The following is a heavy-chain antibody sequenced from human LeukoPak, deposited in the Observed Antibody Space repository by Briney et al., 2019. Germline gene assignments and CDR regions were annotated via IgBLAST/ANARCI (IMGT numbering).Heavy chain of an antibody. D-gene: IGHD5-18*01. J-gene: IGHJ5*02. Sequence: PGGSLRLSCAASGFTFYDYGMSWVRQAPGKGLEWVSAISGSGGSTYYADSVKGRFTISRDNSKNTLYLQMNSLRAEDTAVYYCASRSQLWYDNWFDPWGQGTLVTVSS. V-gene: IGHV3-23*01. CDR2: ISGSGGST. CDR1: GFTFYDYG. CDR3: ASRSQLWYDNWFDP.